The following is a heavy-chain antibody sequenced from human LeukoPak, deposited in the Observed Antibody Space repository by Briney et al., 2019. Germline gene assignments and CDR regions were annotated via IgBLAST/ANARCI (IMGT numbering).Heavy chain of an antibody. CDR3: ASLYCSSTSCYTSDAFDI. D-gene: IGHD2-2*02. CDR1: GYTFTSYY. Sequence: GASVKVSCKASGYTFTSYYMHWVRQAPGQGLEWMGIINPSGGSTSYAQKFQGRVTMTRDTSTSTVYMELSSLRSEDTAVNYCASLYCSSTSCYTSDAFDIWGQGTMVTVSS. CDR2: INPSGGST. V-gene: IGHV1-46*01. J-gene: IGHJ3*02.